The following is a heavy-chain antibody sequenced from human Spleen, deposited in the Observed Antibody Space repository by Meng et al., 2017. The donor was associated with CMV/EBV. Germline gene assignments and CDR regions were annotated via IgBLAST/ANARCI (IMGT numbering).Heavy chain of an antibody. Sequence: GGSLRLSCVASGFSFTTYGMHWVRQAPGKGLEWLSYISSSGSTIYYADSVKGRFTISRDSAKNSLYLQMNSLRAEDTAVYYCARVRHYYDRSGYYILDYWGQGTLVTVSS. D-gene: IGHD3-22*01. CDR3: ARVRHYYDRSGYYILDY. J-gene: IGHJ4*02. CDR1: GFSFTTYG. CDR2: ISSSGSTI. V-gene: IGHV3-48*03.